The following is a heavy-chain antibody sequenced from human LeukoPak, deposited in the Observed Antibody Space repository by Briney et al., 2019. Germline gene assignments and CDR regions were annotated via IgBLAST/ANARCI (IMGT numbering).Heavy chain of an antibody. D-gene: IGHD4/OR15-4a*01. CDR2: ISNDGSNK. Sequence: GGSLRLSCAASGFSFSTYGMHWVRQAPGKGLEWVAVISNDGSNKDYADSVKGRFTISRDNVKKSLYLEMNSLRDEDTAVYYCARDLYDYGSYWGQGTLVTVSS. CDR1: GFSFSTYG. J-gene: IGHJ4*02. V-gene: IGHV3-30*03. CDR3: ARDLYDYGSY.